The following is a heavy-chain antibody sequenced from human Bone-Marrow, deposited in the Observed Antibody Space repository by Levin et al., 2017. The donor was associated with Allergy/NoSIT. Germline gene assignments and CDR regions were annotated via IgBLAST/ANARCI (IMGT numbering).Heavy chain of an antibody. J-gene: IGHJ4*02. CDR1: GYTFTSYG. CDR2: ISAYNGNT. Sequence: GESLKISCKASGYTFTSYGISWVRQAPGQGLEWMGWISAYNGNTDYAQKFQGRVTMTTDTSTSTAYMELRSLRSDDTAVYYCARGDPFDYWGQGTLVTVSS. CDR3: ARGDPFDY. V-gene: IGHV1-18*01.